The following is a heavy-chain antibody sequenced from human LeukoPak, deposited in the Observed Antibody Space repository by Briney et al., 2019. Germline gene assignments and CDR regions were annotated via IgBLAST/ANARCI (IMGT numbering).Heavy chain of an antibody. J-gene: IGHJ2*01. D-gene: IGHD5-24*01. CDR3: AREMRATISRYFDL. CDR1: GFTFSSYV. Sequence: GGSLRLSCAASGFTFSSYVMHWVRRAPGKGLEWVSYISSSGGTKDYADSVKGRFTISRDNAQNSLSLQMNSLRAEDTAVYYCAREMRATISRYFDLWGRGTLVTVSS. V-gene: IGHV3-48*03. CDR2: ISSSGGTK.